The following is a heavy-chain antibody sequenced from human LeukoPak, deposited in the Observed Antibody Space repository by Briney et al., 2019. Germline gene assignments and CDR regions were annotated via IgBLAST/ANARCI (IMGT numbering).Heavy chain of an antibody. CDR1: GYTFTGYY. CDR2: INPNSGGT. V-gene: IGHV1-2*02. Sequence: ASVKVSCKASGYTFTGYYMHWVRQAPGQGLDWMGWINPNSGGTNYAQKFQGRVTMTRDTSISTAYVELSRLRSVDAAVYYCARDMHDSSLYDYWGQGTLVTVSS. D-gene: IGHD3-22*01. CDR3: ARDMHDSSLYDY. J-gene: IGHJ4*02.